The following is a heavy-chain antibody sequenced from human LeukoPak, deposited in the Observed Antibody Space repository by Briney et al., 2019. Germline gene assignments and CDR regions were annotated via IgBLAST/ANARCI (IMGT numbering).Heavy chain of an antibody. J-gene: IGHJ5*02. CDR1: GDSVSSNSAA. CDR3: ARASIVVVPAAIISSWFDP. D-gene: IGHD2-2*02. Sequence: SQTLSLTCAISGDSVSSNSAAWNWIRQSPSRGLEWLGRTYYRSKWYNDYAVSVKSRITINPDTSKNQFPLQLNSVTPEDTAVYYCARASIVVVPAAIISSWFDPWGQGTLVTVSS. CDR2: TYYRSKWYN. V-gene: IGHV6-1*01.